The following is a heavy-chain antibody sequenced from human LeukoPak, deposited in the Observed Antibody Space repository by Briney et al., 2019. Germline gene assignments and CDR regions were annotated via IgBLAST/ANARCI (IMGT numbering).Heavy chain of an antibody. CDR2: MHYSGTT. CDR3: VRDIRFIGATHYFDY. Sequence: SETLSLTCTVSGGPVSTYFWSWIRQPPGKGREWIAYMHYSGTTNYNPSLMSRVTISIDTSKNQFFLSLSSVTAADTAVYYCVRDIRFIGATHYFDYWGQGILVAVSS. V-gene: IGHV4-59*02. D-gene: IGHD1-26*01. J-gene: IGHJ4*02. CDR1: GGPVSTYF.